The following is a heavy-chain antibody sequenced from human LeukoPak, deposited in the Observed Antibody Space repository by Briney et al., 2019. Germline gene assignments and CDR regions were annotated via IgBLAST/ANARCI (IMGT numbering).Heavy chain of an antibody. J-gene: IGHJ4*02. CDR3: ASVTQGYYFDY. V-gene: IGHV1-18*04. Sequence: ASVKVSCKASGYTFTGYSMHWVRQAPGQGLEWVGWISAYNGNTNYAQKLQGRVTMTTDTSTSTAYMELRSLRSDDTAVYYCASVTQGYYFDYWGQGTLVTVSS. D-gene: IGHD2-21*02. CDR2: ISAYNGNT. CDR1: GYTFTGYS.